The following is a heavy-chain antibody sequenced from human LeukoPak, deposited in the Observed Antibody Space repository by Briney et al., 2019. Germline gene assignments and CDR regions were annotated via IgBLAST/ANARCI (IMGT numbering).Heavy chain of an antibody. CDR3: ARSTYSSSHFFDY. D-gene: IGHD6-6*01. J-gene: IGHJ4*02. Sequence: ASVKVSCTASGYTFTGYYMHWVRQAPGQGLEWMGWINPNSGGTNYAQKFQGRVTMTRDTSISTAYMELSRLRSDDTAVYYCARSTYSSSHFFDYWGQGTLVTVSS. CDR2: INPNSGGT. CDR1: GYTFTGYY. V-gene: IGHV1-2*02.